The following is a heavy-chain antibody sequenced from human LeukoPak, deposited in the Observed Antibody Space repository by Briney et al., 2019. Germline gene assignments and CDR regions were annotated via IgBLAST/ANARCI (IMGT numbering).Heavy chain of an antibody. CDR1: GGSFSGYY. D-gene: IGHD3-9*01. J-gene: IGHJ1*01. V-gene: IGHV4-34*01. CDR2: INHSGST. CDR3: ARGAHVLRYFDWSAGVTEYFQH. Sequence: PSETLSLTCAVYGGSFSGYYWSWIRQPPGKGLEWIGEINHSGSTNYNPSLKSRVTISVDTSKNQFSLKLSSVTAADTAVYYCARGAHVLRYFDWSAGVTEYFQHWGQGTLATVSS.